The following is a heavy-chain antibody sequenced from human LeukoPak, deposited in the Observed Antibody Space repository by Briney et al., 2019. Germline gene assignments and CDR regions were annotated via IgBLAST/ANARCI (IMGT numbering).Heavy chain of an antibody. Sequence: GSSVKVSCKASGGTFSSYAISWVRQAPGQGLEWMGGIIPIFGTANYAQKFQGRVTITADESTSTAYMELSSLRSEDTAVYYCASLGRWQLDPISNYYYGMDVWGQGTTVTVSS. D-gene: IGHD2-15*01. V-gene: IGHV1-69*01. CDR2: IIPIFGTA. CDR3: ASLGRWQLDPISNYYYGMDV. CDR1: GGTFSSYA. J-gene: IGHJ6*02.